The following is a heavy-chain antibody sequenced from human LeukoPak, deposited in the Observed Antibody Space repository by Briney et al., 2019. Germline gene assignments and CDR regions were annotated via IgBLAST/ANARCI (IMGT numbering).Heavy chain of an antibody. Sequence: ASVKVSCKASGGTFSSYAISWVRQAPGQGLEWVGGIIPIFGTANYAQKFQGRVTITTDESPSTAYMELSSLRSEDTAVYYCARRTGDYYGSGTPHNWFDPWGQGTLVTVSS. CDR3: ARRTGDYYGSGTPHNWFDP. D-gene: IGHD3-10*01. CDR1: GGTFSSYA. V-gene: IGHV1-69*05. CDR2: IIPIFGTA. J-gene: IGHJ5*02.